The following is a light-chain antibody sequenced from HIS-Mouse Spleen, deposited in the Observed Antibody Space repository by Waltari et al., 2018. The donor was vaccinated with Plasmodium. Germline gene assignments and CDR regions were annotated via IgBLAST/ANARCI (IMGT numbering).Light chain of an antibody. CDR3: CSYAGSSTYV. Sequence: QSALTQPASVSGSPGQSITISCTGTSSDVGSYNLVSWYQQHPGKAPKPMIYEGSKRTSGVSNRCSGSKSGNTASLTISGLQAEDEADYYCCSYAGSSTYVFGTGTKVTVL. CDR2: EGS. V-gene: IGLV2-23*01. J-gene: IGLJ1*01. CDR1: SSDVGSYNL.